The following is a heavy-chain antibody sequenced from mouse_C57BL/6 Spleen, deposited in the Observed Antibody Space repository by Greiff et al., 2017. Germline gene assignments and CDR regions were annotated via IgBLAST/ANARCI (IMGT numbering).Heavy chain of an antibody. J-gene: IGHJ2*01. V-gene: IGHV1-61*01. Sequence: QVQLQQPGAELVRPGSSVKLSCKASGYTFTSYWMDWVKQRPGQGLEWIGNIYPSDSETHYNQKFKDKATLTVDKSSSTAYMQLSSLTSEDSAVYYCARDYGSHYCDYWGQGTTLTVSS. CDR1: GYTFTSYW. CDR2: IYPSDSET. CDR3: ARDYGSHYCDY. D-gene: IGHD1-1*01.